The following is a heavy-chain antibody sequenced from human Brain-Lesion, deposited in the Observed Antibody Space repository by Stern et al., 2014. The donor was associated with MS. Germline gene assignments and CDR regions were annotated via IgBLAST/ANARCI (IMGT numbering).Heavy chain of an antibody. D-gene: IGHD2-2*02. V-gene: IGHV3-23*04. J-gene: IGHJ4*02. CDR1: GFTLSSYA. Sequence: EVQLEESGGGLVQPGGSLRLSCAASGFTLSSYAMNWVRQAPGKGLEWVSGISGSGGSTYYADSVKGRFTISRDNSKNTLYLQMNSLRAEDTAVYYCAKDRGYCSSTSCYTLAGTGDFDYWGQGTLVTVSS. CDR2: ISGSGGST. CDR3: AKDRGYCSSTSCYTLAGTGDFDY.